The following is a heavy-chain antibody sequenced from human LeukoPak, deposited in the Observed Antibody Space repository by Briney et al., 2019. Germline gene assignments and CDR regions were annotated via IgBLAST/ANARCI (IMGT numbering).Heavy chain of an antibody. J-gene: IGHJ3*02. V-gene: IGHV3-23*01. CDR2: ISGSGGST. CDR3: AKDIVGADCGGECHLGGAFDI. D-gene: IGHD2-21*01. CDR1: GFTFSSYA. Sequence: GGSLRLSCAASGFTFSSYAMSWVRQAPGKGLEWVSAISGSGGSTYYADSVKGRFTISRDNSKNTLYLQMNSLRAEDTAVYYCAKDIVGADCGGECHLGGAFDIWGQGTMVTVSS.